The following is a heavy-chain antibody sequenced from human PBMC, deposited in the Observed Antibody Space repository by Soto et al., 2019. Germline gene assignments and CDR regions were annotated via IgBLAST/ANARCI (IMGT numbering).Heavy chain of an antibody. CDR1: GFTFSNAW. CDR3: FSASNSRIRGSYYYGMDV. V-gene: IGHV3-15*07. D-gene: IGHD4-4*01. Sequence: GGSLRLSCAASGFTFSNAWMNWVRQAPGKGLEWVGRIKSKTDGGTTDYAAPVKGRFTISRDDSKNTLYLQMNSLKTEDTAVYYCFSASNSRIRGSYYYGMDVWGQGTTVTVSS. CDR2: IKSKTDGGTT. J-gene: IGHJ6*02.